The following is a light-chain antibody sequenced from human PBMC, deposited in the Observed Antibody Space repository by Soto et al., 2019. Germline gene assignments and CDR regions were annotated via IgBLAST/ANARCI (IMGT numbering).Light chain of an antibody. CDR2: EGS. CDR3: CSYSRSTTYV. CDR1: SSDVGSYNL. V-gene: IGLV2-23*01. Sequence: QSALTQPASVSGSPGQSITISCTGTSSDVGSYNLVSWFQQHPGKAPKVMIFEGSKRPSGVSNRFSGSKSGNTASLTISGLQAEDEADYYCCSYSRSTTYVFGPGTKLTVL. J-gene: IGLJ1*01.